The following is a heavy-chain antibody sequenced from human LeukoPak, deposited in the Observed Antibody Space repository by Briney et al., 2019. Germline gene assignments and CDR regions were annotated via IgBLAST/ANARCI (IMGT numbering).Heavy chain of an antibody. Sequence: PGGSLRLSCAASGFTFSSYSMNWVRQAPGKGLEWVSSISSSSSYIYYADSVKGRFTISRDNAKNSLYLLMNSLRAEDTAVYYCARDPPYCTNGVCYTGVYYMDVWGKGTTVTVSS. CDR3: ARDPPYCTNGVCYTGVYYMDV. J-gene: IGHJ6*03. D-gene: IGHD2-8*01. CDR1: GFTFSSYS. V-gene: IGHV3-21*01. CDR2: ISSSSSYI.